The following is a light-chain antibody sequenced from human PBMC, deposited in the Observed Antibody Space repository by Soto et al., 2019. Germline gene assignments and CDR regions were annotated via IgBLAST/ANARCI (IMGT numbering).Light chain of an antibody. CDR1: SSNIGNNY. CDR2: DNN. V-gene: IGLV1-51*01. Sequence: QSVLTQPPSVSAAPGQKVTISCSGSSSNIGNNYVSWYQQLPGTAPKLLIYDNNKRPSGIPDRFSGSKSGTSATLGITVLQTGDEDDYYCGTWDSSLSAVVFGGGTKLTVL. CDR3: GTWDSSLSAVV. J-gene: IGLJ2*01.